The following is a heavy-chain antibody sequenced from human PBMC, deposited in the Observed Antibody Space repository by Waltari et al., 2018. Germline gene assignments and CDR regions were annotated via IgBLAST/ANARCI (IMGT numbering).Heavy chain of an antibody. J-gene: IGHJ5*02. CDR1: GYTFTGYY. V-gene: IGHV1-2*02. Sequence: QVQLVQSGAEVKKPGASVKVSCTASGYTFTGYYMHWVRPAPGQGLEWMGWINPNSGGTNYAQKFQGRVTMTRDTSISTAYMELSRLRSDDTAVYYCARAYCSSTSCYSNWFDPWGQGTLVTVSS. CDR2: INPNSGGT. D-gene: IGHD2-2*01. CDR3: ARAYCSSTSCYSNWFDP.